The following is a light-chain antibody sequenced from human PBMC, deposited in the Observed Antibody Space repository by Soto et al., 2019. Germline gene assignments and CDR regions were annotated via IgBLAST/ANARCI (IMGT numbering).Light chain of an antibody. CDR1: QSVSSY. Sequence: EIVLTQSPATLSLSPGERATLSCRASQSVSSYLAWYQQKPGQAPRLLIYDASNRATGIPARFSASGSGTDFHLTISSLEPEDSAVYYCQQRGNWITFGPGTRLEIK. CDR3: QQRGNWIT. J-gene: IGKJ5*01. CDR2: DAS. V-gene: IGKV3-11*01.